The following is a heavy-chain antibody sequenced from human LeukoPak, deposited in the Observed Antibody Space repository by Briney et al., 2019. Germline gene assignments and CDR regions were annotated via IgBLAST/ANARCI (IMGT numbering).Heavy chain of an antibody. CDR3: ARLTAAAAAITYHYFDH. CDR2: IHASGTT. D-gene: IGHD2-2*02. Sequence: SETLSLTCTVSGGSIGTYYWSWIRQSPAKGLEWVAYIHASGTTNYNPSLKSRVTISIDTSKSQFSLKLTSVTAADTAVYYCARLTAAAAAITYHYFDHWGQGTLVTVSS. V-gene: IGHV4-4*09. J-gene: IGHJ4*02. CDR1: GGSIGTYY.